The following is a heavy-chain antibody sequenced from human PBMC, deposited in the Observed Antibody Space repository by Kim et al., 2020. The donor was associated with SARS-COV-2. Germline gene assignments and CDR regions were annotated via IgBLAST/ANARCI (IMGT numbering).Heavy chain of an antibody. CDR2: IKQDGSEK. Sequence: GGSLRLSCAASGFTFSSYWMSWVRQAPGKGLEWVANIKQDGSEKYYVDSVKGRFTISRDNAKNSLYLQMNSLRAEDTAVYYCARDLSSNYGYRPTNGGGMDVWGQGTTVTVSS. V-gene: IGHV3-7*01. D-gene: IGHD4-4*01. CDR3: ARDLSSNYGYRPTNGGGMDV. J-gene: IGHJ6*02. CDR1: GFTFSSYW.